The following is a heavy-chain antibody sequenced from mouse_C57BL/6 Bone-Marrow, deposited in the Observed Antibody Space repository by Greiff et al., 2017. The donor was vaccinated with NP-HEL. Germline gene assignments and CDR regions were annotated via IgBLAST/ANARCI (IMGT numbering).Heavy chain of an antibody. V-gene: IGHV1-26*01. J-gene: IGHJ1*03. D-gene: IGHD4-1*01. CDR1: GYTFTDYY. CDR3: ARWETYWYFDV. CDR2: INPNNGGT. Sequence: EVQLQQSGPELVKPGASVKISCKASGYTFTDYYMNWVKQSHGKSLEWIGDINPNNGGTSYNQKFKGKATLTVDKSSSTAYMELRSLTSEDSAVYYCARWETYWYFDVWGTGTTVTVSS.